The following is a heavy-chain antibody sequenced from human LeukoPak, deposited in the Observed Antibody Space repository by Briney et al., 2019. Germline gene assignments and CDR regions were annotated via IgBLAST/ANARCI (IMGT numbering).Heavy chain of an antibody. CDR2: INSDGSST. CDR1: GFTFSSYW. D-gene: IGHD3-9*01. V-gene: IGHV3-74*01. Sequence: PGGSLRLSCAASGFTFSSYWMHWVRHAPGKGLVWVSRINSDGSSTIYADSVKGRFTISRDNAKNTLYLQMNSLRAEDTAVYYCARGNYYILTGYGTAGMDVWGKGTTVTVSS. J-gene: IGHJ6*04. CDR3: ARGNYYILTGYGTAGMDV.